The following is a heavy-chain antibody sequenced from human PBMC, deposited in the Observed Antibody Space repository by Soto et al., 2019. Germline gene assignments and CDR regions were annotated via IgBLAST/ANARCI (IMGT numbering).Heavy chain of an antibody. V-gene: IGHV1-18*01. CDR1: GYTFTSYG. D-gene: IGHD1-26*01. Sequence: ASVKVSCTNSGYTFTSYGISWVRQAPGQGLEWMGWITTDKGKTTYAQKFQGRVTMTTDNSKNTVYLQMNSLRAEDTAVYYCAKGRYSGSQLVPEFNYWGQGTLVTVSS. CDR2: ITTDKGKT. CDR3: AKGRYSGSQLVPEFNY. J-gene: IGHJ4*02.